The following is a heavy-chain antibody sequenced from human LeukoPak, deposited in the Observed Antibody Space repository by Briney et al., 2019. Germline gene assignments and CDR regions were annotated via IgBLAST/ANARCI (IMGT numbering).Heavy chain of an antibody. Sequence: SETLSLTCAVYGGSFSGYYWSWIRQPPGKGLEWIGEINHSGSTNYNPSLKSRVTISVDTSKNQFSLKLSSVTAADTAVYYCARDRRRSGFDYWGQGTLVTVSS. CDR1: GGSFSGYY. CDR3: ARDRRRSGFDY. V-gene: IGHV4-34*01. J-gene: IGHJ4*02. CDR2: INHSGST.